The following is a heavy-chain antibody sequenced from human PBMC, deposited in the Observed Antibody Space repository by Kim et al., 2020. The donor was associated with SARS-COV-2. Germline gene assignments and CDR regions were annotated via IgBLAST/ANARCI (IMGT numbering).Heavy chain of an antibody. J-gene: IGHJ4*02. Sequence: SVKVSCKASGGTFSSYAISWVRQAPGQGLEWMGGIIPIFGTANYAQKFQGRVTITADESTSTAYMELSSLRSEDTAVYYCARGATPRPDDYGDYISFDYWGQGTLVTVSS. V-gene: IGHV1-69*13. CDR3: ARGATPRPDDYGDYISFDY. D-gene: IGHD4-17*01. CDR1: GGTFSSYA. CDR2: IIPIFGTA.